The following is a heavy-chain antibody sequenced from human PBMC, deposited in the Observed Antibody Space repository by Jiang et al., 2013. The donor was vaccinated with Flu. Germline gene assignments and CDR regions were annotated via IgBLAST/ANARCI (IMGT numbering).Heavy chain of an antibody. CDR3: ARGKGIVFTTDY. CDR2: IIPIFGTA. Sequence: SYAMHWVRQAPGQGLEWMGGIIPIFGTANYAQKFQGRVTITADESTSTAYMELSSLRSEDTAVYYCARGKGIVFTTDYWGQGTLVTVSS. CDR1: SYA. V-gene: IGHV1-69*01. D-gene: IGHD3-16*02. J-gene: IGHJ4*02.